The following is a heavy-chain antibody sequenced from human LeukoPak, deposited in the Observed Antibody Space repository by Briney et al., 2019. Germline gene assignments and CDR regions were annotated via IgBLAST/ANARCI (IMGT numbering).Heavy chain of an antibody. CDR2: ISYDGSNK. Sequence: GGSLRLSCAASGFTFDMYGMHWVRQAPGKGLEWVAVISYDGSNKYYADSVKGRFTISRDNSKNTLYLQMNSLRAEDTAVYYCAKDGSSGWSPDFDYWGQGTLVTVSS. CDR3: AKDGSSGWSPDFDY. D-gene: IGHD6-19*01. J-gene: IGHJ4*02. V-gene: IGHV3-30*18. CDR1: GFTFDMYG.